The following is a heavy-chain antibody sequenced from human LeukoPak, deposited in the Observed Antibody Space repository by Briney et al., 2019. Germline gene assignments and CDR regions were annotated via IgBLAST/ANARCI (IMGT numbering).Heavy chain of an antibody. CDR1: GFTFSSYA. CDR3: VRDLILTWTPGDDFDH. V-gene: IGHV3-23*01. J-gene: IGHJ4*02. CDR2: ISGSGGST. D-gene: IGHD3-16*01. Sequence: SGGSLRLSCAASGFTFSSYAMSWVRQAPGKGLEWVSAISGSGGSTYYADSVKGRFTISRDNSKNTLYLQMDSLRAEDTAVYYCVRDLILTWTPGDDFDHWGQGTLVTVSS.